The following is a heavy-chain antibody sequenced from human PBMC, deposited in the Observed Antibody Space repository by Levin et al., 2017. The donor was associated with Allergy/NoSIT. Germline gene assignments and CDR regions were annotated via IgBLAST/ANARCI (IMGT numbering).Heavy chain of an antibody. J-gene: IGHJ4*02. D-gene: IGHD6-19*01. V-gene: IGHV4-34*01. CDR3: ARASTSKWLTFDS. CDR2: INHSGST. CDR1: GGSFSGYY. Sequence: PSETLSLTCAVYGGSFSGYYWSWIRQPPGKGLEWIGEINHSGSTNYNPSLKSRVTISVDTSKNQFSLKLSSVTAADTAVYYCARASTSKWLTFDSWGQGTLVTVSS.